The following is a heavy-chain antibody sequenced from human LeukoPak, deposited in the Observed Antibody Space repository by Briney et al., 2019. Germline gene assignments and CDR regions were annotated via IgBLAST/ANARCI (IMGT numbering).Heavy chain of an antibody. D-gene: IGHD3-22*01. CDR2: INPNSGST. CDR3: ARAYYDSSGYSAPRY. CDR1: GYTFTGYY. Sequence: ASVKVSCKASGYTFTGYYMHWVRQAPGQGLEWMGWINPNSGSTNYAQKFQGRVTMTRDTSISTAYMELSRLRSDDTAVYYCARAYYDSSGYSAPRYWGQGTLVTVSS. J-gene: IGHJ4*02. V-gene: IGHV1-2*02.